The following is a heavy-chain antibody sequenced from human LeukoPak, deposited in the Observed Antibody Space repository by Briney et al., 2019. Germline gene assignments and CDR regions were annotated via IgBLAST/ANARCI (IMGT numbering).Heavy chain of an antibody. CDR2: IYYSGST. D-gene: IGHD3-10*01. V-gene: IGHV4-30-4*08. Sequence: PSQTLSLTCTVSGGSISSGDYYWSWNRQPPGQGLEWIGYIYYSGSTYYNPSLKSRVTISVDTSKNQFSLKLSSVTAADTAVYYCASDYYGSGRQIIWGQGTMVTVSS. CDR1: GGSISSGDYY. J-gene: IGHJ3*02. CDR3: ASDYYGSGRQII.